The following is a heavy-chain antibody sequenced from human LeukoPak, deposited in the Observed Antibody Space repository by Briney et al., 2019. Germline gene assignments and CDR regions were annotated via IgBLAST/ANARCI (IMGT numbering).Heavy chain of an antibody. J-gene: IGHJ4*02. D-gene: IGHD6-13*01. CDR2: IRSKANSYAT. CDR3: TARGAAGSDY. V-gene: IGHV3-73*01. Sequence: GGSLRLSCAASGFTFSGSAMHWARQASGKGLEWVGRIRSKANSYATAYAASVKGRFTISRDDSKNTAYLQMNSLKTEDTAVYYCTARGAAGSDYWGQGTLVTVSS. CDR1: GFTFSGSA.